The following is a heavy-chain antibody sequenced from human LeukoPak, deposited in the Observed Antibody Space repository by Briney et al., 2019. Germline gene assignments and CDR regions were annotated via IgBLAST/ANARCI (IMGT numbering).Heavy chain of an antibody. Sequence: ASVKVSCKASGGTFSSYAISWVRQAPGQGLEWMGGIIPIFGTANYAQKFQGRVTITTDESTSTAYMELSSLRSEDTAVYYCATWGFDSSGYYYVGLWGQGTLVTVSS. CDR2: IIPIFGTA. D-gene: IGHD3-22*01. CDR1: GGTFSSYA. V-gene: IGHV1-69*05. CDR3: ATWGFDSSGYYYVGL. J-gene: IGHJ4*02.